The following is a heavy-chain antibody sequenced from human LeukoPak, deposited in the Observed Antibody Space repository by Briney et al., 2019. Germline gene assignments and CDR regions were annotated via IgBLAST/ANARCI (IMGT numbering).Heavy chain of an antibody. CDR1: GCTFNTYW. Sequence: GGSLRLSCAASGCTFNTYWMHWVRQAPGKGLVWVSLISIDGDTTSYADSVRGRFTVSRDNAKNTLYLQMNSLRAEDTAVYYCARDHYGEDYWGQGTLVTVSS. CDR3: ARDHYGEDY. J-gene: IGHJ4*02. D-gene: IGHD4-17*01. V-gene: IGHV3-74*01. CDR2: ISIDGDTT.